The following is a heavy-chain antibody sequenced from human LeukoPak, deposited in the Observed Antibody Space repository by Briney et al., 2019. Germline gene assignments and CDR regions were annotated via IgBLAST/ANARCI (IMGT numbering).Heavy chain of an antibody. CDR3: ASTGVDAFDI. CDR1: GFTFSGYW. J-gene: IGHJ3*02. V-gene: IGHV3-74*01. CDR2: LNSDGTTI. D-gene: IGHD7-27*01. Sequence: PGGSLRLSCVASGFTFSGYWMHWVRQAPGMGLVWVSRLNSDGTTINYADSVKGRFTISRDNAKNTVYLQMNSLRAEDTAVYYCASTGVDAFDIWGQGTMVTVSS.